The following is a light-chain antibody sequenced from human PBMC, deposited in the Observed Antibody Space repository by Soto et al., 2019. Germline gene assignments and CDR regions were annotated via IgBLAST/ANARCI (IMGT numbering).Light chain of an antibody. CDR1: QGIDNY. CDR3: LHHKICPPLT. J-gene: IGKJ4*01. V-gene: IGKV1-17*03. CDR2: VAS. Sequence: DIQMTQSPSAMSASVGDRVTSTCRASQGIDNYLAWFQQKPGKVPKRLIFVASSLQSGDPSRFSGSGSGTESTLTIGSLQPEDSATYYCLHHKICPPLTFGGGTKVAIK.